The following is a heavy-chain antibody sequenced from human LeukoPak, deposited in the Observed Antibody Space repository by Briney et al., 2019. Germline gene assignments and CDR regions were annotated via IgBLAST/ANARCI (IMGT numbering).Heavy chain of an antibody. CDR2: IYTSGST. CDR1: GGSISNYY. V-gene: IGHV4-4*07. Sequence: SETLSLTCTVSGGSISNYYWSWIPQPPGKGLEWIGRIYTSGSTNYNPSLQSRVTLSVDTSKNQFSLKLSSVTAADTAVYFCARSSHSGYDWDYWGQGTLVTVSS. CDR3: ARSSHSGYDWDY. J-gene: IGHJ4*02. D-gene: IGHD5-12*01.